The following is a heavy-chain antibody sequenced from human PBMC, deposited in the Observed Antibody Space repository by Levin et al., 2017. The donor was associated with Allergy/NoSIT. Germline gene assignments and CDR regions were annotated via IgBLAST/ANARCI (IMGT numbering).Heavy chain of an antibody. V-gene: IGHV3-33*01. Sequence: GESLKISCAASGFTFSSYGMHWVRQAPGKGLEWVAVIWYDGSNKYYADSVKGRFTISRDNSKNTLYLQMNSLRAEDTAVYYCARDEGVAATGNTNWFDPWGQGTLVTVSS. CDR2: IWYDGSNK. CDR3: ARDEGVAATGNTNWFDP. J-gene: IGHJ5*02. D-gene: IGHD2-15*01. CDR1: GFTFSSYG.